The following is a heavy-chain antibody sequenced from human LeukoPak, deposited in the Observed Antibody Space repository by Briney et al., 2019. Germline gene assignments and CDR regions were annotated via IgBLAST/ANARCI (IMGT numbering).Heavy chain of an antibody. CDR1: GGSFSGYY. V-gene: IGHV4-34*01. Sequence: SETLSLTCAVYGGSFSGYYWSWIRQPPGKGLEWIGEINHSGSTNYNPSLKSRVTISVDTSKNQFSLKLSSVTAADTAVYYCARGLVGRYYHDSSGYYRTHAFDIWGQGTMVTVSS. J-gene: IGHJ3*02. CDR3: ARGLVGRYYHDSSGYYRTHAFDI. CDR2: INHSGST. D-gene: IGHD3-22*01.